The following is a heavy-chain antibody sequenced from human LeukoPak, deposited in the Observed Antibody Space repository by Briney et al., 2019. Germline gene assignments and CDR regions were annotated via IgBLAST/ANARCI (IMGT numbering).Heavy chain of an antibody. CDR3: AMSSSVTRFDY. J-gene: IGHJ4*02. CDR1: GGSIRSGSFY. D-gene: IGHD6-19*01. CDR2: ISTNGNT. Sequence: SQTLSLTCTVSGGSIRSGSFYWSWIRQPAGKELEWIGRISTNGNTNYNPSLKSRVIISVDTSKNQFSLMLNSVTAADTAVYYCAMSSSVTRFDYWGQGTLVTVSS. V-gene: IGHV4-61*02.